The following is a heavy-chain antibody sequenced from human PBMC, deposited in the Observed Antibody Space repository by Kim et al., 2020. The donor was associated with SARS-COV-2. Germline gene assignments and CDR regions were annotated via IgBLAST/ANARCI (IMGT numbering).Heavy chain of an antibody. CDR1: GFTFDDYA. V-gene: IGHV3-43*02. J-gene: IGHJ6*02. Sequence: GGSLRLSCAASGFTFDDYAMHWVRQAPGKGLEWVSLISGDGGSTYYADSVKGRFTISRDNSKNSLYLQMNSLRTEDTALYYCAKDIKIWYYPSQYYYYGMDVWGQGTTVTVSS. CDR2: ISGDGGST. CDR3: AKDIKIWYYPSQYYYYGMDV. D-gene: IGHD2-8*01.